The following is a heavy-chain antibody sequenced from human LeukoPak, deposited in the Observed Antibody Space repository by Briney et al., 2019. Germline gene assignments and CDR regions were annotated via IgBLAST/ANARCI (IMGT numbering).Heavy chain of an antibody. CDR3: ARDRPGEGWFDP. CDR1: GGSISSYY. J-gene: IGHJ5*02. V-gene: IGHV4-59*01. Sequence: SETLSLTCTVSGGSISSYYWSWIRQPPGKGLEWIGYIYYSGSTNYNPSLKSRVTISVDTSKNQFSLKLSSVTAEDTAVYYCARDRPGEGWFDPWGQGTLVTVSS. CDR2: IYYSGST.